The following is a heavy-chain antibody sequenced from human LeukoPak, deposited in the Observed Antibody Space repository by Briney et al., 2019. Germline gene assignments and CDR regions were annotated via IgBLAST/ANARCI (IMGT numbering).Heavy chain of an antibody. J-gene: IGHJ4*02. Sequence: SETLSLTCTVSGGSISSYYWSWIRQPPGKGLEWIGYIYYSGSTNYNPSLKSRVTISVDTSKNQFSLKLSSVTAADTAVYYCARQNIVVVVAATGGDFDYWGQGTLVTVSS. CDR3: ARQNIVVVVAATGGDFDY. V-gene: IGHV4-59*08. D-gene: IGHD2-15*01. CDR1: GGSISSYY. CDR2: IYYSGST.